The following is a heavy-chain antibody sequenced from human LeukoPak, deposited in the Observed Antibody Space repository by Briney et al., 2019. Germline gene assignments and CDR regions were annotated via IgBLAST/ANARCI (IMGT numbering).Heavy chain of an antibody. CDR2: ISGSGGST. CDR3: AKDPGYYDSSGSDAFDI. D-gene: IGHD3-22*01. J-gene: IGHJ3*02. CDR1: GLTVSHNY. Sequence: GGSLRLSCAVSGLTVSHNYMGWVRQAPGKGLDWVSAISGSGGSTYHADSVKGRFTISRDNSKNTLYLQMNSLRAEDTAVYYCAKDPGYYDSSGSDAFDIWGQGTMVTVSS. V-gene: IGHV3-23*01.